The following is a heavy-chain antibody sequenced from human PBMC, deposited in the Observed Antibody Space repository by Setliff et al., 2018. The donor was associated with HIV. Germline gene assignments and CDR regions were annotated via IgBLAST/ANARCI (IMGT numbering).Heavy chain of an antibody. D-gene: IGHD3-10*01. J-gene: IGHJ3*01. V-gene: IGHV4-4*08. CDR2: TYTSGIT. CDR3: ARVRSYGSAYDASDV. Sequence: SETLSLTCTVSGDSISSYYWSWIRQPPGKGLEWIGYTYTSGITDYNPSLKSRVTIPGDTSKNQFSLRLTSVTAADTAVYYCARVRSYGSAYDASDVWGPGTMVTVSS. CDR1: GDSISSYY.